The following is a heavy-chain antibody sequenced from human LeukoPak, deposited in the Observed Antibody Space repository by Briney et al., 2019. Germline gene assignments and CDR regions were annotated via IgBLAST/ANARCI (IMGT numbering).Heavy chain of an antibody. Sequence: SETLSLTCTVSDVSITMYYWTWIRQPPGKGLEWIGYVDHTGSNKFNPSLNGRASISRDTSNNFLSLRLRSLTAADTAVYFCARRRLSSRTWYSTYYYFFYMDFWGKGTTVTVSS. V-gene: IGHV4-59*01. J-gene: IGHJ6*03. CDR1: DVSITMYY. D-gene: IGHD4-11*01. CDR2: VDHTGSN. CDR3: ARRRLSSRTWYSTYYYFFYMDF.